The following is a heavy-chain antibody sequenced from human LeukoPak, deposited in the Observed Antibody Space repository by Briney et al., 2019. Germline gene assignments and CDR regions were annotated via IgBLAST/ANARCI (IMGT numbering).Heavy chain of an antibody. V-gene: IGHV6-1*01. CDR2: TYYTSNLYN. CDR1: AHRLSSNSAA. Sequence: SQSRSLACPISAHRLSSNSAAWDWIRQSPSRGLDWLGRTYYTSNLYNGYGVSVKCRITINPDTSKNQFSLQLNSVTPEDTAVYYCASGRNWGESGFDYWGQGTLVTVSS. CDR3: ASGRNWGESGFDY. D-gene: IGHD7-27*01. J-gene: IGHJ4*02.